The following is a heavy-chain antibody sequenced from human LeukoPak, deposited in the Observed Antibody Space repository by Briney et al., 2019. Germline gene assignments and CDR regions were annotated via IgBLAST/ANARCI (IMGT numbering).Heavy chain of an antibody. CDR1: GFTFSSYA. CDR3: VTIAAAGTFQH. J-gene: IGHJ1*01. D-gene: IGHD6-13*01. Sequence: GGSLRLSCSASGFTFSSYALHWVRQAPGKGLEYVSAISSNGGSTYYADSVKGRFTISRDNSKNTLYLQMSSLRAEDTAVYYCVTIAAAGTFQHWGQGTLVTVSS. V-gene: IGHV3-64D*06. CDR2: ISSNGGST.